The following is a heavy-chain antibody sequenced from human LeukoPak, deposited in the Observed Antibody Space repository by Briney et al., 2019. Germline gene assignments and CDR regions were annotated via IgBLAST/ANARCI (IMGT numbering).Heavy chain of an antibody. CDR2: ISGSGGST. Sequence: GGSLRLSCAASGFTFSSCAMSWVRQAPGKGLEWVSAISGSGGSTYYADSVKGRFTISRDNSKNTLYLQMNSLRAEDTAVYYCANSPDHLGFDYWGQGTLVTVSS. V-gene: IGHV3-23*01. J-gene: IGHJ4*02. CDR1: GFTFSSCA. CDR3: ANSPDHLGFDY.